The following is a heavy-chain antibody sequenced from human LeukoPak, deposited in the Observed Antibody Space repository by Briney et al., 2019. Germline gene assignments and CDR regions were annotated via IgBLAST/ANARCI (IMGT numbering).Heavy chain of an antibody. J-gene: IGHJ4*02. D-gene: IGHD6-6*01. Sequence: GGSLRLSCAASGFTFSSYGMHWVRQAPGKGLEWVAFIRYDGSNKYYADSVKGRFTISRDNSKNTLYLQMNSLRVEDTALYYCAKDMGRSSIAARPFDFWGQGSLVTVSS. V-gene: IGHV3-30*02. CDR3: AKDMGRSSIAARPFDF. CDR1: GFTFSSYG. CDR2: IRYDGSNK.